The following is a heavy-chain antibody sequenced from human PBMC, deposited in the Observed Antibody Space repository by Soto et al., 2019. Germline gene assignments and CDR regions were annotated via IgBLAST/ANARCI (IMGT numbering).Heavy chain of an antibody. D-gene: IGHD6-6*01. Sequence: QIQLVQSGGKVKKPGASVEVSCKASGYMFTSYGISWVRQAPGQGLEWMAWISAYNGNKKYAQKFQGRVTMTTDTSTSTVSMELQNLRSDDTAISYCARTGGGMAARPLDYWGQGTLVTVSS. J-gene: IGHJ4*02. CDR2: ISAYNGNK. V-gene: IGHV1-18*04. CDR3: ARTGGGMAARPLDY. CDR1: GYMFTSYG.